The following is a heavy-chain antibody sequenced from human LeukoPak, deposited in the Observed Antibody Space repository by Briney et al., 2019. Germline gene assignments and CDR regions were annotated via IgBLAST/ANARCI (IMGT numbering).Heavy chain of an antibody. D-gene: IGHD3-16*02. V-gene: IGHV3-23*01. CDR3: ARRYDYVWGSYRPYYFDY. Sequence: GGSLRLSCGASGFTFSSYAMSWVRQAPGKGLEWVSAISGSGGSTYYADSMKGRFTISRDNSKNTLYLQMNSLRAEDTAVYYCARRYDYVWGSYRPYYFDYWGQGTLVTVSS. J-gene: IGHJ4*02. CDR2: ISGSGGST. CDR1: GFTFSSYA.